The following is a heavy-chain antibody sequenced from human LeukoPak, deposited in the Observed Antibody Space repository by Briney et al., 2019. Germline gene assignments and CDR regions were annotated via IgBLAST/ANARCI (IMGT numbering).Heavy chain of an antibody. Sequence: ASVKVSCKASGYTFTSYHINWVRQATGQGLEWMGRINPNTGGTNYAQKFQGRVTLTRDTSIGTAYMEVNSLRSDDTAVYFCAITIVENAYDVWGQGTMVTVSS. V-gene: IGHV1-2*06. J-gene: IGHJ3*01. CDR1: GYTFTSYH. D-gene: IGHD3-22*01. CDR3: AITIVENAYDV. CDR2: INPNTGGT.